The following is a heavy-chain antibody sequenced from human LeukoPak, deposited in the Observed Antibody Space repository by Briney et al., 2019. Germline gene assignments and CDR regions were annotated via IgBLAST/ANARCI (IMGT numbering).Heavy chain of an antibody. V-gene: IGHV4-34*01. CDR2: INHSGST. CDR1: GGSFSGYY. CDR3: ARGRRHYDYVWGSYRNDPFDY. Sequence: PSETLSLTCAAYGGSFSGYYWSWIRQPPGKGLEWIGEINHSGSTNYNPSLKSRVTISVNTSKNQFSLKLSSVTAADTAVYYCARGRRHYDYVWGSYRNDPFDYWGQGTLVTVSS. D-gene: IGHD3-16*02. J-gene: IGHJ4*02.